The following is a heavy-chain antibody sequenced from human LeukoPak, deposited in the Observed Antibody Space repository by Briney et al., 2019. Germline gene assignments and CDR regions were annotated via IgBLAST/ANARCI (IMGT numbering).Heavy chain of an antibody. D-gene: IGHD6-13*01. J-gene: IGHJ5*02. V-gene: IGHV3-48*04. Sequence: GGSLRLSCAASGFTFSSYAMSWVRQAPGEGLEWVSYISSSGSTIYYADSVKGRFTISRDNAKNSLYLQMNSLRAEDTAVYYCAKDRALSWPPNWFDPWGQGTLVTVSS. CDR2: ISSSGSTI. CDR1: GFTFSSYA. CDR3: AKDRALSWPPNWFDP.